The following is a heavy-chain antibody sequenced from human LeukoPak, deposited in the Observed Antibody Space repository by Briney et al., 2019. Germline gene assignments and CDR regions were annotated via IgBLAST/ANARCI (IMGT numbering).Heavy chain of an antibody. CDR2: IRTDGSIT. Sequence: GGSLRLSCAASGFTFSDYWMHWARQAPGKGREWISRIRTDGSITAYADSVEGRFTISRDNAKNILYLQMSSLRGEDTAVYFCARDRSPGWFDPWGQGTLVTVSS. J-gene: IGHJ5*02. V-gene: IGHV3-74*01. CDR3: ARDRSPGWFDP. CDR1: GFTFSDYW. D-gene: IGHD6-13*01.